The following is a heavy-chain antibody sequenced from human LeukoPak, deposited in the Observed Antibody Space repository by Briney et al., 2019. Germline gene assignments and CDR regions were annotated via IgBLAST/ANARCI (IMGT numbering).Heavy chain of an antibody. CDR3: GRGGGGWYFDL. CDR2: INPYDGNT. CDR1: GYTFTNYD. V-gene: IGHV1-18*01. Sequence: GASVKVSCKASGYTFTNYDISWVRQAPGQRLEWMGWINPYDGNTNYAQNLQGRVTMTTDTSTSTAYMELRSRRSDDAAVYYWGRGGGGWYFDLWGRGTLVAVSS. D-gene: IGHD3-16*01. J-gene: IGHJ2*01.